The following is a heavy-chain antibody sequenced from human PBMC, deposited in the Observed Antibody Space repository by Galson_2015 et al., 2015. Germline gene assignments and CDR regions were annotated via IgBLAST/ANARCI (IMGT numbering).Heavy chain of an antibody. D-gene: IGHD5-18*01. J-gene: IGHJ4*02. CDR3: ARASAMTY. CDR1: GFSFSTYG. V-gene: IGHV3-48*02. CDR2: ISSSSSTI. Sequence: SLRLSCAASGFSFSTYGMNWVRQAPGKGLEWVSYISSSSSTIYYADSVKGRFTISRDNAKNSLYLQVNSLRDEDAAVCYCARASAMTYWGQGTLVTVSS.